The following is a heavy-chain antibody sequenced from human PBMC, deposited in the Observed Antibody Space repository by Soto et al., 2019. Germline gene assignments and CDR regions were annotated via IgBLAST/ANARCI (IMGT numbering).Heavy chain of an antibody. CDR3: ARDYLWCSSTSCSSIPSSHGMDV. J-gene: IGHJ6*02. Sequence: QSGGSLRLSCAASGFTFSSYGMHWVRQAPGKGLEWVAVIWYDGSNKYYADSVKGRFTISRDNSKNTLYLQMNSLRAEDTAVYYCARDYLWCSSTSCSSIPSSHGMDVWGQGTTVTVSS. V-gene: IGHV3-33*01. CDR1: GFTFSSYG. CDR2: IWYDGSNK. D-gene: IGHD2-2*01.